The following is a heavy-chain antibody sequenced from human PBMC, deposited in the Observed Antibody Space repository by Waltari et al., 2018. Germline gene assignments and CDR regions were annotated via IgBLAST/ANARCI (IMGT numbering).Heavy chain of an antibody. J-gene: IGHJ4*02. D-gene: IGHD7-27*01. V-gene: IGHV1-2*02. CDR1: GNTLTGYY. CDR2: MHPANGGT. CDR3: ALLPNFNEYLFDF. Sequence: VQLVQSGAEVKNPGASVRISCKIYGNTLTGYYLHWVRQAPGQVLEFLGWMHPANGGTRYTQKFQGRVALTRDTSIETSYMELSRLTSEDTAIYFCALLPNFNEYLFDFWGQGTLVTVSS.